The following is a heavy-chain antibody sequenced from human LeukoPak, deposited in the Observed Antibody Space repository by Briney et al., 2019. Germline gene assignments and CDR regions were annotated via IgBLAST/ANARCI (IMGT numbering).Heavy chain of an antibody. J-gene: IGHJ4*02. CDR3: AKVLYYFDSRGFGDY. CDR2: ISYDGSNK. Sequence: GGSLRLSCAASGFTFSTYGMHWVRRAPGKGLEWVAVISYDGSNKYYADSVKGRFTISRDNSKNTLYLQMNSLRAEDTAVYYCAKVLYYFDSRGFGDYWGQGTQVTVSS. CDR1: GFTFSTYG. D-gene: IGHD3-22*01. V-gene: IGHV3-30*18.